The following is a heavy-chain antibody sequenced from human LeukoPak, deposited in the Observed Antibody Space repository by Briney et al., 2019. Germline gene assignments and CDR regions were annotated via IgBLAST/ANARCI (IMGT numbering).Heavy chain of an antibody. J-gene: IGHJ4*02. D-gene: IGHD3-10*01. CDR2: ISARGTNT. CDR3: ATETGDSPDY. Sequence: PGGSLRLSCAASGLTFSSYAMSWVRQAPGKGLEWVSGISARGTNTYYTDSVKGRFTISRDNSKNTLFLQMNSLRGEDTAIYYCATETGDSPDYWGQGTLVTVSS. V-gene: IGHV3-23*01. CDR1: GLTFSSYA.